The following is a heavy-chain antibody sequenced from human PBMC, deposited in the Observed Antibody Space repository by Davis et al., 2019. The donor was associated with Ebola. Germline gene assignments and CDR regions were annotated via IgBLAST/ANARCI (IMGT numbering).Heavy chain of an antibody. CDR3: ASFIVGYCSGGSCYWGVDV. CDR1: GFTFSSYS. Sequence: GESLKISCAASGFTFSSYSMNWVRQAPGKGLEWVSSISSSSCYIYYADSVKGRFTISRDNAKNSLYLQMNGLRAEDTAVYYCASFIVGYCSGGSCYWGVDVWGQGTTVTVSS. CDR2: ISSSSCYI. D-gene: IGHD2-15*01. V-gene: IGHV3-21*01. J-gene: IGHJ6*02.